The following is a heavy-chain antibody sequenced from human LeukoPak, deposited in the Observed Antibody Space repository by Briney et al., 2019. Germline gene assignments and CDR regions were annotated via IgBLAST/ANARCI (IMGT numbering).Heavy chain of an antibody. Sequence: GGSLRLSCAVSGLNLDAYAMHWVRQAPGKGLEWVSLISGDGTITYYADSVKVRFTISRDNSKNSLFLEMNSLTSEDTALYYCAKDTPLFYHYYGIDVWGQGTTVTVSS. CDR1: GLNLDAYA. J-gene: IGHJ6*02. CDR2: ISGDGTIT. V-gene: IGHV3-43*02. CDR3: AKDTPLFYHYYGIDV.